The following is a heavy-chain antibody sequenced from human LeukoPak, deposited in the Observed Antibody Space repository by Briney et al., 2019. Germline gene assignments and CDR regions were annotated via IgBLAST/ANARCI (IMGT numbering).Heavy chain of an antibody. D-gene: IGHD3-9*01. J-gene: IGHJ5*02. Sequence: ASVKVSCKASGYTFTSYGISWVRQAPGQGLEWMGWISVYNGNTDYAQKLQGRVTMTTDTSTSTAYMELRSLRSDDTAVYYCARATYFDILTGYYKGFYFDPWGQGTLVTVSS. CDR1: GYTFTSYG. CDR2: ISVYNGNT. CDR3: ARATYFDILTGYYKGFYFDP. V-gene: IGHV1-18*01.